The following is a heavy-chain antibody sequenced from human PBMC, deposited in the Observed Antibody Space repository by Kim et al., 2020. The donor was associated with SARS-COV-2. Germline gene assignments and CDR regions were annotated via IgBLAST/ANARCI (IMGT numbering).Heavy chain of an antibody. Sequence: STNHNPSLKSRVTISVDTSKNQFSLKLSSVTAADTAVYYCARVGSYSFDYWGQGTLVTVSS. D-gene: IGHD1-26*01. J-gene: IGHJ4*02. CDR2: ST. CDR3: ARVGSYSFDY. V-gene: IGHV4-34*01.